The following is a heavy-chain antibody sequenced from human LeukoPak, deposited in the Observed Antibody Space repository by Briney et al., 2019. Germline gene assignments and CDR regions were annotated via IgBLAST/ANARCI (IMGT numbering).Heavy chain of an antibody. CDR1: GYTFTRYY. Sequence: ASVKVSCKXSGYTFTRYYMHWVRQAPGPGLEWMGMIDPNGGSTTYAQNFQGRVTMTRDTSTSTVYMELSSLRSEDTAVYFCARHLIKDIVVVPATPPSYYMDVWGKGTTVTVSS. V-gene: IGHV1-46*01. D-gene: IGHD2-2*01. CDR3: ARHLIKDIVVVPATPPSYYMDV. J-gene: IGHJ6*03. CDR2: IDPNGGST.